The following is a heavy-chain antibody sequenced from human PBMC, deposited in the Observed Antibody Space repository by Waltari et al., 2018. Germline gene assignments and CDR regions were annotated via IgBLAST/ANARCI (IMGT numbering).Heavy chain of an antibody. Sequence: QVQLRESGPGLVKPSEPLSLTCTVPGGPISSHYWSWIRQPPGKGLEWIGYIYYSGSTNYNPSLNSRVTISVDTSKNQFSLKLSSVTAADTAVYYCARDPRQRYFDYWGQGTLVTVSS. J-gene: IGHJ4*02. CDR1: GGPISSHY. CDR2: IYYSGST. D-gene: IGHD6-6*01. CDR3: ARDPRQRYFDY. V-gene: IGHV4-59*11.